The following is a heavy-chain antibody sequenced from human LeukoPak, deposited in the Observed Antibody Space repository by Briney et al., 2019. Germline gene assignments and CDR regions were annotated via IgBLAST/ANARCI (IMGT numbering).Heavy chain of an antibody. Sequence: GGSLRLSCAASGFTFSSYAMSWVRQAPGKGLEWVSAISGSGGSTYYADSVRGRFTISRDNSKNTLYLQMNSLRAEDTAVYYCAKVSRWLDAFDIWGQGTMVTVSS. CDR1: GFTFSSYA. J-gene: IGHJ3*02. D-gene: IGHD2-15*01. CDR2: ISGSGGST. CDR3: AKVSRWLDAFDI. V-gene: IGHV3-23*01.